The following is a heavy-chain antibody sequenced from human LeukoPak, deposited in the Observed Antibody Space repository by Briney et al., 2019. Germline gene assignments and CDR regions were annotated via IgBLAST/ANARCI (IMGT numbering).Heavy chain of an antibody. V-gene: IGHV1-18*01. CDR1: GYTFTSYG. Sequence: ASVKVSSKASGYTFTSYGISWVRQAPGQGLEWMGWISAYNGNTNYAQKLQGRVTMTTDTSTSTAYMELRSLRSDDTAVYYCARDRSIAVAGLFDYWGQGTLVTVSS. J-gene: IGHJ4*02. D-gene: IGHD6-19*01. CDR2: ISAYNGNT. CDR3: ARDRSIAVAGLFDY.